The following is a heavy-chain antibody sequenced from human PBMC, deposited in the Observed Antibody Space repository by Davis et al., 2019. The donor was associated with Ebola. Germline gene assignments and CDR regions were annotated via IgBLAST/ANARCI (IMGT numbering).Heavy chain of an antibody. Sequence: HTGGSLRLSCAASGFTFSSYWMHWVRQAPGKGLVWVSRINSDGSSTSYADSVKGRFTISRDNAKNTLYLQMNSLRAEDTAVYYCARGWGEYYDILTGYYIKGYFDYWGQGTLVTVSS. CDR2: INSDGSST. CDR1: GFTFSSYW. CDR3: ARGWGEYYDILTGYYIKGYFDY. V-gene: IGHV3-74*01. J-gene: IGHJ4*02. D-gene: IGHD3-9*01.